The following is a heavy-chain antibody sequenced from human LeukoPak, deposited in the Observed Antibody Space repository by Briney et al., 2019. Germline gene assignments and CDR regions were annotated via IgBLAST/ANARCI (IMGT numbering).Heavy chain of an antibody. D-gene: IGHD3-3*01. V-gene: IGHV3-30*03. CDR1: GFTFSSYG. CDR3: TTGNYDFWSGYYGDY. J-gene: IGHJ4*02. CDR2: ISDEGSNK. Sequence: PGRSLRLSCAASGFTFSSYGMHWVRQAPGKGLEWVAVISDEGSNKYYAESVKGRFTISRDNSKNTLYLQMNSLKTEDTAVYYCTTGNYDFWSGYYGDYWGQGTLVTVSS.